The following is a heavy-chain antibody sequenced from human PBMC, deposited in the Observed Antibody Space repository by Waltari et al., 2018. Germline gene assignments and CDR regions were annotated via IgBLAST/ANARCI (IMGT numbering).Heavy chain of an antibody. D-gene: IGHD1-7*01. CDR1: GGTFSSYA. CDR3: ARGARTYYYYGMDV. CDR2: IIPIFGTA. J-gene: IGHJ6*02. Sequence: QVQLVQSGAEVKKPGSSVKVSCKASGGTFSSYAISWVRQAPGQGLEWMGGIIPIFGTAKYEQKCQGRVTITADESTSTAYMELSSLRSEDTAVYYCARGARTYYYYGMDVWGQGTTVTVSS. V-gene: IGHV1-69*13.